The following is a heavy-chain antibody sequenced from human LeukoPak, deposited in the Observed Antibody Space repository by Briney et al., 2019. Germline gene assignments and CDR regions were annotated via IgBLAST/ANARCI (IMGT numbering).Heavy chain of an antibody. J-gene: IGHJ4*02. Sequence: PGGSLRLSCAASGFSFSSYCMRWVRQAPAGGLEWVAFIRYDGSNKYYADALKGRFTISRDTSKNTLYLKMSTLRPEDTAVYYCARERQNKDFWSGGDYWGQGTLVTVSS. D-gene: IGHD3-3*01. CDR1: GFSFSSYC. V-gene: IGHV3-30*02. CDR3: ARERQNKDFWSGGDY. CDR2: IRYDGSNK.